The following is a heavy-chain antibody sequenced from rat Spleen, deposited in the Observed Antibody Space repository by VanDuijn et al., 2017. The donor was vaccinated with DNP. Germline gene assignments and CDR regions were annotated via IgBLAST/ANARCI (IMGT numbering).Heavy chain of an antibody. CDR3: ARWNSGHFDY. V-gene: IGHV5-22*01. CDR1: GFTFSDYY. CDR2: IRYDGGST. Sequence: EVQLVESGGDLVQPGRSLKLFCAASGFTFSDYYMAWIRQAPTKGLEWVAYIRYDGGSTKYGDSVKGRFTISRDNAKNTLYLQMNSLRSEDMATYDCARWNSGHFDYWGQGVMVPVSS. D-gene: IGHD4-3*01. J-gene: IGHJ2*01.